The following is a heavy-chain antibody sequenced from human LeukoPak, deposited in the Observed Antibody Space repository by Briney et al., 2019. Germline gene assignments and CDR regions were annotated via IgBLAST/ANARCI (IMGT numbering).Heavy chain of an antibody. CDR1: GYTFTSYY. CDR2: INPYNGDT. V-gene: IGHV1-2*02. J-gene: IGHJ4*02. D-gene: IGHD2/OR15-2a*01. Sequence: ASVKVSCKASGYTFTSYYMHWVRQAPGQGLEWMGWINPYNGDTNYAQKFQGRVTLTRDTSISTAYMELRSLRSDDTAVYYCARTRGSHISMAYLDYWGQGTLVTVSS. CDR3: ARTRGSHISMAYLDY.